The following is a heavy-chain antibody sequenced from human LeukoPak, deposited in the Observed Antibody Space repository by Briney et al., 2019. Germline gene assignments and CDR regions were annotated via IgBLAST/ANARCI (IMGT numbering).Heavy chain of an antibody. V-gene: IGHV3-23*01. Sequence: GGSLRLSCAASGFTFSSYAMSWVRQAPGKGLEWVSAISGSGGSTYYADSVKGRFTISRDNSKNTLYLQMNSLRAEDTAVYYCARPYCSSTSCLNWFDPWGQGTLVTVSS. D-gene: IGHD2-2*01. CDR1: GFTFSSYA. CDR3: ARPYCSSTSCLNWFDP. J-gene: IGHJ5*02. CDR2: ISGSGGST.